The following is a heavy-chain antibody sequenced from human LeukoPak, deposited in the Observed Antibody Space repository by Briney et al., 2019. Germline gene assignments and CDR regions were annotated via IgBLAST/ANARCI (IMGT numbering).Heavy chain of an antibody. J-gene: IGHJ4*02. D-gene: IGHD3-22*01. CDR1: GFTFSSYA. CDR3: ARERYYYDSSGHFDY. V-gene: IGHV3-30-3*01. Sequence: PGRSLRLSCAASGFTFSSYAMHWVRQAPGKGLEWVAVISYDGSNKYYADSVKGRFTISRDNSKNTLYLQMNSLRAEDTAVYYCARERYYYDSSGHFDYWGQGTLVTVSS. CDR2: ISYDGSNK.